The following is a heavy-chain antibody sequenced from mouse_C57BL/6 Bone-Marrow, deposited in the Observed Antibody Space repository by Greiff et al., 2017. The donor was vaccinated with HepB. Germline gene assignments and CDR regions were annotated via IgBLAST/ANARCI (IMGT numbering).Heavy chain of an antibody. CDR1: GFTFSDYG. CDR3: ASAVYGNYLAWFAY. Sequence: EVKLMESGGGLVKPGGSLKLSCAASGFTFSDYGMHWVRQAPEKGLEWVAYISSGSSTIYYADTVKGRFTISRDNAKNTLFLQMTSLRSEDTAMYYCASAVYGNYLAWFAYWGQGTLVTVSA. V-gene: IGHV5-17*01. J-gene: IGHJ3*01. CDR2: ISSGSSTI. D-gene: IGHD2-1*01.